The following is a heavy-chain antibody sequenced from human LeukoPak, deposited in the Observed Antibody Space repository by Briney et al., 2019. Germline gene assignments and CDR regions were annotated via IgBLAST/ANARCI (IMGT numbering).Heavy chain of an antibody. CDR3: ARGAYCGGDCYSRADWYFDL. J-gene: IGHJ2*01. CDR1: GYTFTSYA. V-gene: IGHV7-4-1*02. CDR2: INTNTGNP. D-gene: IGHD2-21*02. Sequence: ASVKVSCKASGYTFTSYAMNWVRQAPGQGLEWMGWINTNTGNPTYAQGFTGRFVFSLDTSVSTAYLQISSLKAEDTAVYYCARGAYCGGDCYSRADWYFDLWGRGTLVTVSS.